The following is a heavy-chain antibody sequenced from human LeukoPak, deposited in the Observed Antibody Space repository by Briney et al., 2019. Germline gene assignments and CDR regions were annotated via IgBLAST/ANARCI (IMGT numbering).Heavy chain of an antibody. Sequence: PGGSLRLSCAASGLTFSSYWMSWVRQAPGKGLEWVANIKQDGSEKYYVDSVKGRFTISRDNAKNSLYLQMNSLRAEDTAVYYCARDPPNYDFWSGYYWYGMDVWGQGTTVTVSS. CDR3: ARDPPNYDFWSGYYWYGMDV. D-gene: IGHD3-3*01. J-gene: IGHJ6*02. CDR1: GLTFSSYW. CDR2: IKQDGSEK. V-gene: IGHV3-7*01.